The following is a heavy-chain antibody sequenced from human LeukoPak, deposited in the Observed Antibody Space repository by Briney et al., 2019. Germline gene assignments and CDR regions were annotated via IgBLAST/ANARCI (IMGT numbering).Heavy chain of an antibody. CDR3: ARVGLWFGELYVAFDI. D-gene: IGHD3-10*01. J-gene: IGHJ3*02. CDR1: GFTFSSYS. CDR2: ISSSSSYI. Sequence: GGSLRLSCAASGFTFSSYSMDWVRKAPGKGLEWVSSISSSSSYIYYADSVKGRFTISRDNAKNSLYLQMNSLRAEDTAVYYCARVGLWFGELYVAFDIWGQGTMVIVSS. V-gene: IGHV3-21*01.